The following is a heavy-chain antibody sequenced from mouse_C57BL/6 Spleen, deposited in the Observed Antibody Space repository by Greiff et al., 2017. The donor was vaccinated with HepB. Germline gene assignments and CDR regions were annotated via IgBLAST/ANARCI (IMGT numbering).Heavy chain of an antibody. V-gene: IGHV7-1*01. CDR1: GFTFSDFY. D-gene: IGHD2-10*02. CDR3: ARDAYGNYDDY. Sequence: EVKVIESGGGLVQSGRSLRLSCATSGFTFSDFYMEWVRQAPGKGLEWIAASRNKANDYTTEYSASVKGRFIVSRDTSQSILYLQMNALRAEDTAIYYCARDAYGNYDDYWGQGTTLTVSS. J-gene: IGHJ2*01. CDR2: SRNKANDYTT.